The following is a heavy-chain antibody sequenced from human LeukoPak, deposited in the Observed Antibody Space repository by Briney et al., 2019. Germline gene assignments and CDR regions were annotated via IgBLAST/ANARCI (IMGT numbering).Heavy chain of an antibody. V-gene: IGHV3-74*01. J-gene: IGHJ3*02. CDR3: ARGGGNHAFDI. CDR1: GFAFNNYW. CDR2: INSNGRDT. D-gene: IGHD1-14*01. Sequence: GGSLRLSCAASGFAFNNYWIHWVRQAPGKGLVWVSRINSNGRDTIYADSVKGRFTISRDNAKNTLYLQLSSLRAEDTAVYYCARGGGNHAFDIWGQGTMVTVSS.